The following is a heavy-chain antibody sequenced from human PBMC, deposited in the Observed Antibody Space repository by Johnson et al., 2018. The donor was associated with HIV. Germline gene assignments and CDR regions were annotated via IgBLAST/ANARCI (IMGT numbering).Heavy chain of an antibody. J-gene: IGHJ3*02. CDR1: GFTFSDYY. D-gene: IGHD1-1*01. CDR2: ISSSGTTI. Sequence: QMQLVESGGGLVKPGGSLRLSCVASGFTFSDYYMTWVRQAPGKGLEWVSYISSSGTTIYYADSVKGRFTISRDNTKNSLYLQMNSLRAEDTAVYYCARGGYNWNDFLNDAFDMWGQGTVVTVSS. V-gene: IGHV3-11*04. CDR3: ARGGYNWNDFLNDAFDM.